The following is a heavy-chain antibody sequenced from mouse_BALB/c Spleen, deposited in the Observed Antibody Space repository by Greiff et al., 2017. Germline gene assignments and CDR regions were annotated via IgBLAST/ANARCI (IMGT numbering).Heavy chain of an antibody. CDR1: GYSITSDYA. J-gene: IGHJ2*01. V-gene: IGHV3-2*02. D-gene: IGHD4-1*01. Sequence: EVKLLESGPGLVKPSQSLSLTCTVTGYSITSDYAWNWIRQFPGNKLEWMGYISYSGSTSYNPSLKSRISITRDTSKNQFFLQLNSVTTEDTATYYCAAKTGTGDYWGQGTTLTVSS. CDR3: AAKTGTGDY. CDR2: ISYSGST.